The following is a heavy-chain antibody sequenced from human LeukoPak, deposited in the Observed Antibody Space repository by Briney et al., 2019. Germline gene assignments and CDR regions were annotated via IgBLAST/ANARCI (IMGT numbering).Heavy chain of an antibody. D-gene: IGHD3-10*01. CDR2: IYPGDSDT. CDR3: ARHNPVRTSTGDYYYYMDV. V-gene: IGHV5-51*01. J-gene: IGHJ6*03. CDR1: GYSFTSYW. Sequence: GESLKISCKGSGYSFTSYWIGWVRQMPGKDLEWMGIIYPGDSDTRYSPSFQGQVTISADKSISTAYLQWSSLKASDTAMYYCARHNPVRTSTGDYYYYMDVWGKGTTVTVSS.